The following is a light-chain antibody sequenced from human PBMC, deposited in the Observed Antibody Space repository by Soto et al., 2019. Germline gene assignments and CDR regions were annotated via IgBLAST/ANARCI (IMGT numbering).Light chain of an antibody. Sequence: DIVMTQSPDSLAVSLGERATINCKSSQSVLYSSNNKNYLAWYQQKPGQPPKLLIYWAPTRESGVPDRFSGSGSGTDFTLTISSLQAEDVAVYYCQQYYRTPITFGQGTRLEIK. CDR2: WAP. J-gene: IGKJ5*01. V-gene: IGKV4-1*01. CDR1: QSVLYSSNNKNY. CDR3: QQYYRTPIT.